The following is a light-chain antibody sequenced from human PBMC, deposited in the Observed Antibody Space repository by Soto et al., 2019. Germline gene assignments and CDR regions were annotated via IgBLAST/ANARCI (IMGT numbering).Light chain of an antibody. CDR1: QSISSW. CDR2: KAS. V-gene: IGKV1-5*03. Sequence: DIQMTQSPSTLSASVGDRVTITCRASQSISSWLAWYQQKPGKAPKLLIYKASSLESGVPSRFSGSGSGTESTLTISSLYFDDFAPPYSKLFHSSWLFGPRTK. CDR3: KLFHSSWL. J-gene: IGKJ1*01.